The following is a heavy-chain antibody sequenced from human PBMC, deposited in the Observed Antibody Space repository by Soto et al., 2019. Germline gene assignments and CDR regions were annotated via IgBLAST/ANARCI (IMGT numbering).Heavy chain of an antibody. Sequence: QVQLVQSGAEVKKPGASVKVSCKASGYTFSNYGISWVRQGPGQGLEWMGWISGYNGNTHYEEKVQVRIKMTTDTSTSTTYLELRSLRSDDTAVYFCARDPGFGFGYSYAFAMDVWGQGTTVTVSS. V-gene: IGHV1-18*01. J-gene: IGHJ6*02. CDR1: GYTFSNYG. CDR2: ISGYNGNT. D-gene: IGHD5-18*01. CDR3: ARDPGFGFGYSYAFAMDV.